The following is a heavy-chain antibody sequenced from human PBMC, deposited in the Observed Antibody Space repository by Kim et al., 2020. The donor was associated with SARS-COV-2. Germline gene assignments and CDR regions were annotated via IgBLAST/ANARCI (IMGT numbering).Heavy chain of an antibody. CDR1: GFTFSNAW. D-gene: IGHD1-26*01. CDR2: IKSKTDGGTT. J-gene: IGHJ3*02. Sequence: GGSLRLSCAASGFTFSNAWMSWVRQAPGKGLEWVGRIKSKTDGGTTDYAAPVKGRFTISRDDSKNTLYLQMNSLKTEDTAVYYCTTDLGGSYYLDAFDIWGQGTMVTVSS. V-gene: IGHV3-15*01. CDR3: TTDLGGSYYLDAFDI.